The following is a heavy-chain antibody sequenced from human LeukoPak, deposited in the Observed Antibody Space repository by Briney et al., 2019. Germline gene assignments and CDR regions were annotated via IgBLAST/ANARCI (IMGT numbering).Heavy chain of an antibody. V-gene: IGHV3-21*01. Sequence: GGSLRLSCAASGFTFSSYSMNWVRQAPGKGLEWVSSISSSSSYIYYADSVKGRFTISRDNAKNSLYLQMNSLRAEDTAVYYCARGGTVATITESWFDPWGQGTLVTVSS. CDR2: ISSSSSYI. CDR3: ARGGTVATITESWFDP. CDR1: GFTFSSYS. D-gene: IGHD5-12*01. J-gene: IGHJ5*02.